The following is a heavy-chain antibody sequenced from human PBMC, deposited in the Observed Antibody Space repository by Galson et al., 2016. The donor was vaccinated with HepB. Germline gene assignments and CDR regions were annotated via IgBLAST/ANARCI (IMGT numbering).Heavy chain of an antibody. CDR2: INNGGGTT. Sequence: SLRLSCAASGFSIQMYAINWVRQAPGKGLEWVSSINNGGGTTRYGDFVQGRFTISRDTSKNMVFLDMNRLRAEDTALYFCVKDAGRSGRQYFFDSWGQGTVFTV. CDR3: VKDAGRSGRQYFFDS. V-gene: IGHV3-23*01. J-gene: IGHJ4*02. CDR1: GFSIQMYA. D-gene: IGHD3-10*01.